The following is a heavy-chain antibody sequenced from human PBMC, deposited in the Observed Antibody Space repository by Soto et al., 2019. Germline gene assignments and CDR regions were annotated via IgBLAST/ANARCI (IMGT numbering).Heavy chain of an antibody. J-gene: IGHJ5*01. V-gene: IGHV1-18*04. CDR3: ARDSKWLIINGNWFDS. D-gene: IGHD5-12*01. Sequence: QVQLVQSGAEVKKPGASVKVSCKFSGYSFINYGMTWVHQAPGQGLEWMGWISGSNGATNYAQRFQGRVTLTTDTSTNTVYMELRSLRLDDTAIYYCARDSKWLIINGNWFDSWGQGTLVTVSS. CDR2: ISGSNGAT. CDR1: GYSFINYG.